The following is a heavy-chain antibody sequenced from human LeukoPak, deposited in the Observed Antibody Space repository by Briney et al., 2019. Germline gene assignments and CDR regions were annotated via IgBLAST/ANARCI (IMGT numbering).Heavy chain of an antibody. J-gene: IGHJ5*02. V-gene: IGHV3-64D*09. CDR1: GFTFSSYA. CDR2: ISSNGGST. D-gene: IGHD3-10*01. Sequence: GGSLRLSCSASGFTFSSYAMHWVRQAPGKGLEFISTISSNGGSTYYADSVKGRFTISRDNSKNTLYLQVSSLRAEDTALYYCVKDDRYFYGSGSPSWGQGTLVTVSS. CDR3: VKDDRYFYGSGSPS.